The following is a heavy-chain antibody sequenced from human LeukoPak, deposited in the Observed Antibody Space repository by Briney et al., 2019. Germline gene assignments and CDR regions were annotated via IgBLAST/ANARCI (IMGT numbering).Heavy chain of an antibody. CDR1: GFTFSNYW. J-gene: IGHJ4*01. V-gene: IGHV3-7*01. Sequence: PGGSLRLSCAASGFTFSNYWMTWVRQAPGKGLEWLANIKEGGSQKNYVDSVKGRFTISRDNAKNSLYLQMNSLRAEDTAVYYCARGTMGSPGIDYWGHGTLVTVSS. D-gene: IGHD3-10*01. CDR2: IKEGGSQK. CDR3: ARGTMGSPGIDY.